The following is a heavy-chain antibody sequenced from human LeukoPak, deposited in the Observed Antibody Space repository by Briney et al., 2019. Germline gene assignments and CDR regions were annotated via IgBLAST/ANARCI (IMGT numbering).Heavy chain of an antibody. CDR3: VRDETLWTLDW. D-gene: IGHD1-1*01. CDR1: GFTFSGHW. J-gene: IGHJ4*02. CDR2: INERGTDS. V-gene: IGHV3-74*03. Sequence: HTGGSLRPSCTASGFTFSGHWIHWVRQAPGMGLVWVSRINERGTDSMYAESVKGRFTISRDNAKNTVYLQMNSLRAEDTAVYYCVRDETLWTLDWWGQGTLVSVSS.